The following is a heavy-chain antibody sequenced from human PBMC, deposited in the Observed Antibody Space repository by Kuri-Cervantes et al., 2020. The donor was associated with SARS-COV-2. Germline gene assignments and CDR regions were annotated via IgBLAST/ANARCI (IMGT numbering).Heavy chain of an antibody. Sequence: LVKPTQTLTLTCTFSGFSLSTRGMCVSWIRQAPGKGLEWVSSISSSSSYIYYADSVKGRFTISRDNAKNSLYLQMNSLRAEDTAVYYCARGVVPQTYYDFWSGAYNWFDPWGQGTLVTVSS. CDR3: ARGVVPQTYYDFWSGAYNWFDP. CDR2: ISSSSSYI. D-gene: IGHD3-3*01. CDR1: GFSLSTRG. V-gene: IGHV3-21*01. J-gene: IGHJ5*02.